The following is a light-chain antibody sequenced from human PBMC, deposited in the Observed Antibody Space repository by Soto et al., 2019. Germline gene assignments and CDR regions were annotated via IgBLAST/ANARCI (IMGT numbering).Light chain of an antibody. J-gene: IGLJ1*01. CDR3: SSFTSITTSV. CDR2: EVS. CDR1: SSDIGNYNY. Sequence: QSALTQPASVSGSPGQSITISCTGTSSDIGNYNYVSWYQQHPGKAPKLMIYEVSNRPSGVSNRFSGSKSGNTASLTISGLQTDDEADYFCSSFTSITTSVFGTGTKLTVL. V-gene: IGLV2-14*01.